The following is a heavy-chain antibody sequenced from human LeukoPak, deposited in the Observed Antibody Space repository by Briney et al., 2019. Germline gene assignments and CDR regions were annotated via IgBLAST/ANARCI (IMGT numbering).Heavy chain of an antibody. CDR3: ARLVRGSNYYMDV. J-gene: IGHJ6*03. CDR1: GFTFSDYY. V-gene: IGHV3-11*01. D-gene: IGHD1-26*01. CDR2: ISSSGSTI. Sequence: GSLRLSCAASGFTFSDYYMSWIRQAPGKGLEWVSCISSSGSTIYYADSVKGRFTISRDNAKNSLYLQMNSLGAEDTAVYYCARLVRGSNYYMDVWGKGTTVTVSS.